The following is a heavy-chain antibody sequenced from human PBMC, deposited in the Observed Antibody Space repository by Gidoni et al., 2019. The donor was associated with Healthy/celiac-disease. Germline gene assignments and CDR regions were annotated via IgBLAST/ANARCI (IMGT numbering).Heavy chain of an antibody. Sequence: EVQLLESGGGLVQPGGSLRLSCAASGFTFSSYAMSWVRQAPGKGLEWVSAISGSGGSTYYADSVKGRFTISRDNSKNTLYLQMNSLRAENTAVYYCAKFRGYCSGGSCYPVDYYYYGMDVWGQGTTVTVSS. CDR1: GFTFSSYA. V-gene: IGHV3-23*01. CDR3: AKFRGYCSGGSCYPVDYYYYGMDV. CDR2: ISGSGGST. D-gene: IGHD2-15*01. J-gene: IGHJ6*02.